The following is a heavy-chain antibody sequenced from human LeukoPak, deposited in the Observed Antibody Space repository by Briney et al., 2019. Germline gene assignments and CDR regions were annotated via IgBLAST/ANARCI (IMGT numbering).Heavy chain of an antibody. CDR2: ISYDGSNK. Sequence: GGSLRLSCAASGFTFNSYGMHWVRQAPGKGLEWVAVISYDGSNKYYADSVKGRFTISRDNSKNTLYPQMNSLRAEDTAVYYCAKAGYSSSWPYFDYWGQGTLVTVSS. CDR1: GFTFNSYG. D-gene: IGHD6-13*01. V-gene: IGHV3-30*18. CDR3: AKAGYSSSWPYFDY. J-gene: IGHJ4*02.